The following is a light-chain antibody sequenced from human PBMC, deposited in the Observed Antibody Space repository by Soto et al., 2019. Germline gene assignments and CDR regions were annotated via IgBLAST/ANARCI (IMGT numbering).Light chain of an antibody. J-gene: IGLJ2*01. CDR1: SSDVGVNNY. Sequence: QSALTQPASGSGSPGQSITISCTGTSSDVGVNNYVSWYKQNPGTAPKLRIYEVKIRPSGVSDRFSGSKSGNTAALTISGLQAEDEADYYCSSYASRSPVVFGGGTTVTVL. CDR3: SSYASRSPVV. CDR2: EVK. V-gene: IGLV2-14*01.